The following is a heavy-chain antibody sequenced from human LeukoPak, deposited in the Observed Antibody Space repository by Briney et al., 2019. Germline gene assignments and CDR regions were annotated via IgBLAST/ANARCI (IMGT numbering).Heavy chain of an antibody. J-gene: IGHJ5*02. Sequence: GASVKVSCKASGYTFTSYGISWVRQAPGQGLEWMGWINPNSGGTNYAQKFQGRVTMSRDTSISTAYMELSRLRSDDTVVYYCARVGLYCSGGSCYRDWFDPWGQGTLVTVSS. CDR2: INPNSGGT. CDR1: GYTFTSYG. V-gene: IGHV1-2*02. D-gene: IGHD2-15*01. CDR3: ARVGLYCSGGSCYRDWFDP.